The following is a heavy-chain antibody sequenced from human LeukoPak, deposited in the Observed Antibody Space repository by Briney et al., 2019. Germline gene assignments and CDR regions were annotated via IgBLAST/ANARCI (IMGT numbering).Heavy chain of an antibody. J-gene: IGHJ4*02. D-gene: IGHD6-6*01. Sequence: GRSLRLSCAASGFTFSSYAMHWVRQAPGKGLEWVAVISYDGSNKYYADSVKGRFTISRDNSKNTLHLQMNSLRAEDTAVYYCARRFSSSTLDYWGQGTLVTVSS. V-gene: IGHV3-30*04. CDR1: GFTFSSYA. CDR2: ISYDGSNK. CDR3: ARRFSSSTLDY.